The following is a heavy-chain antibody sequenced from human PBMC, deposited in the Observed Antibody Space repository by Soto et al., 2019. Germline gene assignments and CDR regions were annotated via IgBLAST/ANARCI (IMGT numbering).Heavy chain of an antibody. CDR1: GYTFTFRP. J-gene: IGHJ5*01. CDR3: APADCSRTTRYREHDCFGA. D-gene: IGHD2-2*01. V-gene: IGHV1-45*02. Sequence: SVKVSCKASGYTFTFRPLHWVRQAPGQALDLMGWITPFNGNTDYAQKFQDSVTITRDTSVITAYMELRSLRSEDLAKDYGAPADCSRTTRYREHDCFGAWGHGTTVTVSS. CDR2: ITPFNGNT.